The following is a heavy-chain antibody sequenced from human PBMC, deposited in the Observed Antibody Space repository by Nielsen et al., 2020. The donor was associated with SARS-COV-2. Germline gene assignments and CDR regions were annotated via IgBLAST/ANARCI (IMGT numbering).Heavy chain of an antibody. J-gene: IGHJ4*02. Sequence: ESLKISCAVYGGSFSGYYWSWIRQPPGKGLEWIGEINHSGSTNYNPSLKSRVTISVDTSKNQFSLKLSSVTAADTAVYYCARGQVATQFDYWGQGTLVTVSS. CDR3: ARGQVATQFDY. V-gene: IGHV4-34*01. CDR2: INHSGST. D-gene: IGHD5-12*01. CDR1: GGSFSGYY.